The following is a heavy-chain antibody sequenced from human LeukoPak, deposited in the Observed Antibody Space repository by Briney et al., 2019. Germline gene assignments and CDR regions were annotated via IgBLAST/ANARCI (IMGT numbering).Heavy chain of an antibody. CDR1: GGSISSYY. CDR3: ASMECSSTSCPKGFDY. V-gene: IGHV4-4*09. J-gene: IGHJ4*02. D-gene: IGHD2-2*01. CDR2: IYTSGST. Sequence: PSETLSLTCTVSGGSISSYYWSWIRQPPGKGLEWIGYIYTSGSTNYNPSLKSRVTISVDTSKNQFSLKVTSVTAADTAVYYCASMECSSTSCPKGFDYWGQGTLVTVSS.